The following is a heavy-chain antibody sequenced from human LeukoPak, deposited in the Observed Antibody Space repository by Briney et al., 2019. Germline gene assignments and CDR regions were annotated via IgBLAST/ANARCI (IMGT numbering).Heavy chain of an antibody. D-gene: IGHD6-13*01. CDR3: ARPIAVAAHDAFDI. Sequence: GESLKISCKGSGYSFPTYWIAWVRQMPGKGLEWMGIIYPGDSDTRYSPSFQGQVTISADQSISTAYLQWSSLQASDTAMYYCARPIAVAAHDAFDIWGQGTMVTVSS. CDR1: GYSFPTYW. CDR2: IYPGDSDT. J-gene: IGHJ3*02. V-gene: IGHV5-51*01.